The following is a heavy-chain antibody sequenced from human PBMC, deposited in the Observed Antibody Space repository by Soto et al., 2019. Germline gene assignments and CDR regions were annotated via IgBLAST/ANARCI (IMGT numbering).Heavy chain of an antibody. Sequence: PXGSLRLSCAASGFTFSDYYMSWIRRAPGKGLEWVSYISSSGSTIYYADSVKGRFTISRDNAKNSLYLQMNSLRAEDTAVYYCARGYSSGGSCFHGWFDPWGQGTLVTVPS. D-gene: IGHD2-15*01. V-gene: IGHV3-11*01. CDR1: GFTFSDYY. CDR2: ISSSGSTI. J-gene: IGHJ5*02. CDR3: ARGYSSGGSCFHGWFDP.